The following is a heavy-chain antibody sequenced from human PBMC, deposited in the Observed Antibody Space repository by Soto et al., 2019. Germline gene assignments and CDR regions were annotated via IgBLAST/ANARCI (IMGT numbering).Heavy chain of an antibody. V-gene: IGHV1-18*04. CDR2: ISAYNGNT. CDR1: GYTFTSYG. CDR3: ARADIVVVPAAMGDGYYYYGMDV. J-gene: IGHJ6*02. Sequence: QAQLVQSGAEVKKPGASVKVSCKASGYTFTSYGISWVRQAPGQGLEWMGWISAYNGNTNYAQKLQGRVTMTTDTSTSTAYMELRSLRSDDTAVYYCARADIVVVPAAMGDGYYYYGMDVWGQGTTVTVSS. D-gene: IGHD2-2*01.